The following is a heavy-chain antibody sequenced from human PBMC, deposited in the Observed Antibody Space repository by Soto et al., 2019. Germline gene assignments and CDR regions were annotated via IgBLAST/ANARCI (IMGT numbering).Heavy chain of an antibody. CDR2: IDPSDSYT. D-gene: IGHD6-19*01. CDR1: GYSFTSYW. Sequence: ESLKISCKGSGYSFTSYWISWVRQMPGKGLEWMGRIDPSDSYTNYSPSFQGHVTISADKSISTAYLQWSSLKASDTAMYYCARQRAAGYSSGWYSYYYGMDVWGQGTTVTVSS. V-gene: IGHV5-10-1*01. J-gene: IGHJ6*02. CDR3: ARQRAAGYSSGWYSYYYGMDV.